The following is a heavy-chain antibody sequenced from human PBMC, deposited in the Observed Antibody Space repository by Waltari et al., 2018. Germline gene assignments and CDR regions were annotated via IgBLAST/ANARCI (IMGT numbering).Heavy chain of an antibody. Sequence: EVQLVESGGGLVQPGGSPSLPCVASGFSFSAYWMHWVRQSPGKGLECVSRIDENGISITYVDSVQGRFTTSRDNAKNTLYLQMNSLRAEDSAVYYCTRDLYRGSDHWGRGTLVSVSS. D-gene: IGHD3-10*01. V-gene: IGHV3-74*01. CDR2: IDENGISI. J-gene: IGHJ4*02. CDR3: TRDLYRGSDH. CDR1: GFSFSAYW.